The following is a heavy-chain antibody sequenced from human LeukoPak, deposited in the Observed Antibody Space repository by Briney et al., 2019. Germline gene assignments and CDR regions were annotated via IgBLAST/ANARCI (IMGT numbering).Heavy chain of an antibody. CDR2: IIPIFGTA. CDR3: ARPLAPPHAWFDP. CDR1: GGTFSSYA. J-gene: IGHJ5*02. Sequence: SVKVSCKASGGTFSSYAISWVRQAPGQGLEWMGGIIPIFGTANYAQKFQGRVTITADESTSTAYMGLSSLRSEDTAVCYCARPLAPPHAWFDPWGQGTLVTVSS. V-gene: IGHV1-69*13.